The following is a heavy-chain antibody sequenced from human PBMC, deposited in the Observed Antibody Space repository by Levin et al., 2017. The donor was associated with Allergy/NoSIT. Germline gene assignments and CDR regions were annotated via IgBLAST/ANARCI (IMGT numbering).Heavy chain of an antibody. V-gene: IGHV3-64D*06. D-gene: IGHD2-21*02. CDR2: ISSNGGST. CDR1: GFTFSSYA. J-gene: IGHJ3*02. Sequence: PGGSLRLSCSASGFTFSSYAMHWVRQAPGKGLEYVSAISSNGGSTYYADSVKGRFTISRDNSKNTLYLQMSSLRAEDTAVYYCVAPCGGDCYSDAFDIWGQGTMVTVSS. CDR3: VAPCGGDCYSDAFDI.